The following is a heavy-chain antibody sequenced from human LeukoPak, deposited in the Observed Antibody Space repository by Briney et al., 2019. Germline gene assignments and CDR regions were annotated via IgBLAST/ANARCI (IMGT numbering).Heavy chain of an antibody. J-gene: IGHJ3*02. CDR1: GGSFSGYY. CDR2: INHSGST. CDR3: ARGSGYDYEPAFDI. D-gene: IGHD5-12*01. V-gene: IGHV4-34*01. Sequence: SETLSLTCAVYGGSFSGYYWSWIRQPPGKGLEWIGEINHSGSTNYNPSLKSRVTISVDTSKNQFSLKLSSVTAADTAVYYCARGSGYDYEPAFDIWGQGTMVTVSS.